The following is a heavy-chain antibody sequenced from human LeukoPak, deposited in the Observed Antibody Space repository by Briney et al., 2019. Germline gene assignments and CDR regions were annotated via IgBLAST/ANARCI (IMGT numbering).Heavy chain of an antibody. CDR2: ISGSGGST. V-gene: IGHV3-23*01. CDR1: GFTFSSYA. J-gene: IGHJ4*02. Sequence: GGSLRLSCAASGFTFSSYAMSWVRQAPGKGLEWVSAISGSGGSTYYADSVKGRFTISRDNSKNTLYLQMNSLRAEDTAVYYCAKDPGPYSSGWYDYWGQGTLVTVSP. D-gene: IGHD6-19*01. CDR3: AKDPGPYSSGWYDY.